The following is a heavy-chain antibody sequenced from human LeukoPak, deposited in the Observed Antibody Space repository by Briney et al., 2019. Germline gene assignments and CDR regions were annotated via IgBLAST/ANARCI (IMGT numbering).Heavy chain of an antibody. J-gene: IGHJ3*02. CDR3: TRVGYCATTSCRTAFDI. CDR2: IWYDGSKK. D-gene: IGHD2-2*01. V-gene: IGHV3-33*03. CDR1: GYTFRRNG. Sequence: EGSLRLSCAASGYTFRRNGMHWVRQAPGKGLEWVAVIWYDGSKKYYGDSVKGRFTISRDNSKNTLYLQMNSLRAEDTAVYYCTRVGYCATTSCRTAFDIWGQGTMVTVSS.